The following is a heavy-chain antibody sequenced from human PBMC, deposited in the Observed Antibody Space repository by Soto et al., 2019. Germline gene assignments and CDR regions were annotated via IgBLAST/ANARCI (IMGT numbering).Heavy chain of an antibody. CDR2: ISGSGGST. CDR3: AKDRIGYCSSTSCYRPTSFDY. J-gene: IGHJ4*02. Sequence: HPGGSLRLSCAASGFTFSSYAMSWVRQAPGKGLEWVSAISGSGGSTYYADSVKGRFTISRDNSKNTLYLQMNSLRAEDTAVYYCAKDRIGYCSSTSCYRPTSFDYWGQGTLVTVS. D-gene: IGHD2-2*01. CDR1: GFTFSSYA. V-gene: IGHV3-23*01.